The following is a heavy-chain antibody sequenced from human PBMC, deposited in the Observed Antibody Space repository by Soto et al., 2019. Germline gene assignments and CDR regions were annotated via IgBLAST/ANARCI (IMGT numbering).Heavy chain of an antibody. Sequence: QVQLVQSGAEVKKPGSSVKVSCKASGGTFSSYTISWVRQAPGQGLEWMGRIIPILGIANYAQKFQGRVTITADKSTSTAYMELSSLRSEDTAVYYCAPAPHSSWYVEWFDPWGQGTLVTVSS. V-gene: IGHV1-69*02. D-gene: IGHD6-13*01. CDR3: APAPHSSWYVEWFDP. J-gene: IGHJ5*02. CDR1: GGTFSSYT. CDR2: IIPILGIA.